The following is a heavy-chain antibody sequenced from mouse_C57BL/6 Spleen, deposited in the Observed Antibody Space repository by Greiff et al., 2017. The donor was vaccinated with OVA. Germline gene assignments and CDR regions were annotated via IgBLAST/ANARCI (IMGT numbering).Heavy chain of an antibody. V-gene: IGHV5-15*01. CDR2: LSNLAYSI. J-gene: IGHJ1*03. CDR1: GFTFSDYG. CDR3: ARHGETGNWYFDV. Sequence: EVHLVESGGGLVQPGGSLKLSCAASGFTFSDYGMAWVRQAPRQGPEWVAFLSNLAYSIYYAATVTGRFTISRENAKNTLYLEMSSLRSEDTAMYYGARHGETGNWYFDVWGTGTTVTVSS. D-gene: IGHD4-1*01.